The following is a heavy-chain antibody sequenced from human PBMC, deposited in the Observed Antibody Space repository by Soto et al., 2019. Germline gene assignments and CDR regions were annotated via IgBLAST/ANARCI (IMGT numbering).Heavy chain of an antibody. J-gene: IGHJ3*02. D-gene: IGHD5-12*01. V-gene: IGHV1-18*01. CDR3: ARDQTKWLTDAFDI. CDR2: ISPYNGNT. CDR1: GYTFISYG. Sequence: HVPLVQSGAEVKKPGASLKVSCKASGYTFISYGVSWVRQAPGQGLEWLGWISPYNGNTKYAQKFQGRITMTTDTSTSTVYMDLRSLRTDDTAVYYCARDQTKWLTDAFDIWGQGTMVVVSS.